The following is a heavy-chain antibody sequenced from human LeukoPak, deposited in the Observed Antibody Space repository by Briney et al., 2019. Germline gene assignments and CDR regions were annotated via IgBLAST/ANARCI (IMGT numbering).Heavy chain of an antibody. Sequence: GGSLRLSCAASGFTFSSYSMNWVRQAPGKGLEWASSISSTSSYIYYADSVKGRFTISRDNAKNSLYLQMNSLRAEDTAVYYCARDPLKRAFDIWGQGTMVTVSS. CDR2: ISSTSSYI. J-gene: IGHJ3*02. V-gene: IGHV3-21*01. CDR1: GFTFSSYS. CDR3: ARDPLKRAFDI.